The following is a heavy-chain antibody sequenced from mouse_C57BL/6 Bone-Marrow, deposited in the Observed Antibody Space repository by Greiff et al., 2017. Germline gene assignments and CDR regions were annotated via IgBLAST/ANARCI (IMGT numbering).Heavy chain of an antibody. J-gene: IGHJ2*01. V-gene: IGHV14-4*01. CDR3: TTGYYGSSYSY. CDR1: GFNIKDDY. D-gene: IGHD1-1*01. CDR2: IDPENGDT. Sequence: EVHLVESGAELVRPGASVKLSCTASGFNIKDDYMHWVKQRPEQGLEWIGWIDPENGDTEYASKFQGKATITADTSSNKAYLQLSSLTYEDTAVYYGTTGYYGSSYSYWGQGTTLTVSS.